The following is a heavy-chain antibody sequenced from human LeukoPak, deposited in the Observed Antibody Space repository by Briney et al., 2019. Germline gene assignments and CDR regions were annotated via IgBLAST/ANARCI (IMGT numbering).Heavy chain of an antibody. V-gene: IGHV4-38-2*02. CDR2: IYHSGST. CDR1: GYSISSGYY. J-gene: IGHJ5*02. D-gene: IGHD2-15*01. Sequence: KPSETLSLTCTVSGYSISSGYYWGWIRQPPGKGLEWIGSIYHSGSTYYNPSLKSRVTISVDRSKNQFSLKLSSVTAADTAVYYCARGTVGYCSGGSCQGWFDPWGQGTLVTVSS. CDR3: ARGTVGYCSGGSCQGWFDP.